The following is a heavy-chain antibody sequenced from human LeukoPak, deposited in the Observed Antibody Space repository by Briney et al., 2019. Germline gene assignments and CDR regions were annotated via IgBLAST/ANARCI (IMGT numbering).Heavy chain of an antibody. J-gene: IGHJ3*02. V-gene: IGHV3-23*01. CDR1: GFTFSSYA. Sequence: PGGSLRLSCAASGFTFSSYAMSWVRQSPRKGLEWVSAISDSTDNTYYADSVKGRFTISRDNSKNTLYLQMSSLRAEDTAVYYCARVRLRLTFLPRRVGAFDIWGQGTMVTVSS. CDR2: ISDSTDNT. CDR3: ARVRLRLTFLPRRVGAFDI. D-gene: IGHD4/OR15-4a*01.